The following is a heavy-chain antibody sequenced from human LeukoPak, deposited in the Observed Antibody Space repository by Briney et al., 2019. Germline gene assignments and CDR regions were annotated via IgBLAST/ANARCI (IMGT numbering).Heavy chain of an antibody. CDR2: ISSSGSTI. D-gene: IGHD2-15*01. V-gene: IGHV3-48*03. CDR1: GFTFSSYE. Sequence: HAGGSLRLSCAASGFTFSSYEMNWVRQAPGKGLEWVSYISSSGSTIYYADSVKGRFTISRDNAKNSLYLQMNSLRAEDTAVYYCASTPVVPDIGGWGQGTLVTVSS. J-gene: IGHJ4*02. CDR3: ASTPVVPDIGG.